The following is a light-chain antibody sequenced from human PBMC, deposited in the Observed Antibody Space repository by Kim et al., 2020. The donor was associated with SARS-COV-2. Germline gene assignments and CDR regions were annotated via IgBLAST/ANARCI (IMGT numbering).Light chain of an antibody. CDR3: QVWDSSSDHVV. CDR1: NIGSKS. CDR2: YDS. J-gene: IGLJ2*01. V-gene: IGLV3-21*04. Sequence: APGKTARIPCGGNNIGSKSVHGYQQKPGQAPVLVIYYDSDRPSGIPERFSGSNSGNTATLTISRVEAGDEADYYCQVWDSSSDHVVFGGGTQLTVL.